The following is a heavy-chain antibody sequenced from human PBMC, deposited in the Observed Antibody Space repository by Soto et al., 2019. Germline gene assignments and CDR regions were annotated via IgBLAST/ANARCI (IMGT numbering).Heavy chain of an antibody. CDR3: ARDAYDRSDY. D-gene: IGHD3-10*02. V-gene: IGHV4-38-2*02. CDR1: GYSISSGYH. Sequence: PSETLSLTCAVSGYSISSGYHWGWIRQSPGKGLEWIGSIYHSGSTYYNPSLKSRVTTSVDTSRNQFSLKINPVTAADTAVYYCARDAYDRSDYWGRGTLVTVSS. J-gene: IGHJ4*02. CDR2: IYHSGST.